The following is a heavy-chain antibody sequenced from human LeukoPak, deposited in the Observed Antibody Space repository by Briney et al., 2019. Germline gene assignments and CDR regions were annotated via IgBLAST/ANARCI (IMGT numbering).Heavy chain of an antibody. Sequence: PGRSLRLSCAASGFTFSSYGMHWVRQAPGKGLEWVSAISGSGGSTYYADSVKGRFTISRDNSKNTLYLQMNSLRAEDTAVYYCAKDSRVLTIFGVGPGDYYYMDVWGKGTTVTVSS. D-gene: IGHD3-3*01. CDR3: AKDSRVLTIFGVGPGDYYYMDV. CDR2: ISGSGGST. V-gene: IGHV3-23*01. CDR1: GFTFSSYG. J-gene: IGHJ6*03.